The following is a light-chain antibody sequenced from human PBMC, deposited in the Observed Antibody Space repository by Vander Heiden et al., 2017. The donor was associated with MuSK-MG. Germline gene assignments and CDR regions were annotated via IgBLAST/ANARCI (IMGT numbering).Light chain of an antibody. CDR2: LTS. V-gene: IGKV2-28*01. CDR1: QSLLHANGNIY. CDR3: RLAVQIPVT. Sequence: DIVMTQSPLSLPVTPGEPASISCRSSQSLLHANGNIYLDWYLQKPGQSPQLLIFLTSNRASGVPDRFRGSAPGTDFTLRISSVDAEDVGVYYCRLAVQIPVTFGHGTTVNIK. J-gene: IGKJ3*01.